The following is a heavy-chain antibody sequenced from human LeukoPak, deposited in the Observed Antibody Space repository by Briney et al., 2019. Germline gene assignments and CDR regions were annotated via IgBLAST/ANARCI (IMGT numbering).Heavy chain of an antibody. J-gene: IGHJ2*01. V-gene: IGHV3-53*01. CDR2: IYSGGST. Sequence: PGGSLRLSCAASGFTVSSKFMTWVRQAPGKGLEWVSVIYSGGSTYYADSVKGRFTISRDNSNNTLSLQMNSLRAEDTAVYYCARVGDHFHWYFDLWGRGTLVTVSS. CDR3: ARVGDHFHWYFDL. D-gene: IGHD3-3*02. CDR1: GFTVSSKF.